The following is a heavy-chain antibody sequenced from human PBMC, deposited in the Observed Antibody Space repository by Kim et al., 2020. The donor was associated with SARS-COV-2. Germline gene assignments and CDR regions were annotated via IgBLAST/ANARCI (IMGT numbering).Heavy chain of an antibody. CDR2: ISSNGGST. J-gene: IGHJ5*02. CDR3: VKAPNGGIAAAGVEEYRLNWFDP. D-gene: IGHD6-13*01. CDR1: GFTFSSYA. Sequence: GGSLRLSCSASGFTFSSYAMHWVRQAPGKGLEYVSAISSNGGSTYYADSVKGRFTISRDNSKNTLYLQMSSLRAEDTAVYYCVKAPNGGIAAAGVEEYRLNWFDPWGQGTLVTVSS. V-gene: IGHV3-64D*06.